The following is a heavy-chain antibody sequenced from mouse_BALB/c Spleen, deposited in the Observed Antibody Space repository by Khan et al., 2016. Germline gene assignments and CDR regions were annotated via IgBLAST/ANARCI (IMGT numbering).Heavy chain of an antibody. CDR2: IDPENGDT. CDR3: NSYGNSVAWFLY. J-gene: IGHJ3*01. CDR1: GFNIKDYY. Sequence: EVELVESGAELVRSGASVKLSCTASGFNIKDYYMHWVKQRPEQGLEWIGWIDPENGDTEYAPKFQGKATMTADTSSNIVYLQLSSLTSEDTAVYYCNSYGNSVAWFLYWGQGTPVTVSA. D-gene: IGHD2-1*01. V-gene: IGHV14-4*02.